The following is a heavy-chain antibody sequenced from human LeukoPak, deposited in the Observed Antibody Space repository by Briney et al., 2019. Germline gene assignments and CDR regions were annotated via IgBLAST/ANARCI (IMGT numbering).Heavy chain of an antibody. Sequence: GESLKISCQGSGYNFPIYWIGWVRQMPGQGLEWMGIIYPDDSNTIYGPSFQGQVTISADKSISTAYLQWSSLKASDTAMYYCAVREGYSSSWYDDYWGQGTLVTVSS. CDR3: AVREGYSSSWYDDY. J-gene: IGHJ4*02. D-gene: IGHD6-13*01. CDR1: GYNFPIYW. CDR2: IYPDDSNT. V-gene: IGHV5-51*01.